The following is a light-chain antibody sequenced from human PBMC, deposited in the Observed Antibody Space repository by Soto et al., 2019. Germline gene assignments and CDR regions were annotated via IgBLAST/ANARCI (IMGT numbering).Light chain of an antibody. J-gene: IGLJ3*02. CDR2: DVS. CDR3: SSYTSSSIPWV. V-gene: IGLV2-14*01. CDR1: SSDVGGYNY. Sequence: QSVLTQPASVSGSPGQSITISCTGTSSDVGGYNYVSWYQQHPGKAPKLMIYDVSNRPSWVSNRFSGSKSGNTASLTISGLQAEDEAEYYCSSYTSSSIPWVFGGGTKLTVL.